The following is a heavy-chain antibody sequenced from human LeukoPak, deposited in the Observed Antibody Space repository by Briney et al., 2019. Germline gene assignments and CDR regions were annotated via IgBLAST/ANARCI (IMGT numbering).Heavy chain of an antibody. J-gene: IGHJ4*02. CDR3: ARAKKAPTFDY. Sequence: SETLSLTCTVSGGSISSYYWSWIRQPPGKGLEWIGYIYYSGSTNYNPSLKSRVTISVDTSKNQFSLKLSSVTAADTAVYYCARAKKAPTFDYWGQGTLVTVSS. V-gene: IGHV4-59*01. CDR2: IYYSGST. CDR1: GGSISSYY.